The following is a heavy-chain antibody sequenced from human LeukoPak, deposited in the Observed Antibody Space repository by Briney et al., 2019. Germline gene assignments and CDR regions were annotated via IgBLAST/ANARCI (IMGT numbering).Heavy chain of an antibody. CDR2: ISAYNGNT. J-gene: IGHJ3*02. Sequence: ASVTVSCKASGYTFTSYGISWVRQAPGQGLEWMGWISAYNGNTNYAQKLQGRVTMTTDTSTSTAYMELRSLRSDDTAVYYCARATPLPAASAYDAFDIWGQGTMVTVSS. CDR3: ARATPLPAASAYDAFDI. V-gene: IGHV1-18*01. D-gene: IGHD2-2*01. CDR1: GYTFTSYG.